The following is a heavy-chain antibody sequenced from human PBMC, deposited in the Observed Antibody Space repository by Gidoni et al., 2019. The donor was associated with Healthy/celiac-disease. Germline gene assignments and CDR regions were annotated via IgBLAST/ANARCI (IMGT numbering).Heavy chain of an antibody. D-gene: IGHD4-17*01. Sequence: EVQLVESGGGLVKPVGSVRLACAASGFTFSNAWMNWVRQAPGKGLEWVGRMKSKTDGATTDYAAPVKGRFTISRDDSKNTLYLQMNSLKTEDTAVYYCTTELGDYYYYYYMDVWGKGTTVTVSS. CDR2: MKSKTDGATT. V-gene: IGHV3-15*07. J-gene: IGHJ6*03. CDR1: GFTFSNAW. CDR3: TTELGDYYYYYYMDV.